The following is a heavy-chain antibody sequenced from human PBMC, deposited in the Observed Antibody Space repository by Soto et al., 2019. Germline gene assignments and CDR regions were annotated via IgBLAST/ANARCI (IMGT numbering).Heavy chain of an antibody. CDR2: IIPIFGTA. J-gene: IGHJ4*02. D-gene: IGHD3-10*01. Sequence: SVKVSCKASGGTFSSYAISWVRQAPGQGLEWMGGIIPIFGTANYAQKFQGRVTITADESTSTAYMELSSLRSEDTAVYYCAREPSPPSGGGSFDYWGQGTLVTVSS. V-gene: IGHV1-69*13. CDR1: GGTFSSYA. CDR3: AREPSPPSGGGSFDY.